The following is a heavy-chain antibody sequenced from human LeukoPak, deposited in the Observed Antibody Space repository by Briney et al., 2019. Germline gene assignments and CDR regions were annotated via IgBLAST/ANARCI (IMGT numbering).Heavy chain of an antibody. Sequence: GASVKVSCKASGYTFTSYDINWVRQATGQGLEWMGWMNPDSGNTGYAQKFQGRVTMTRDTSISTAYMELSRLRSDDTAVYYCARGATVGASPYNWFDPWGQGTLVTVSS. D-gene: IGHD1-26*01. CDR2: MNPDSGNT. J-gene: IGHJ5*02. V-gene: IGHV1-8*01. CDR3: ARGATVGASPYNWFDP. CDR1: GYTFTSYD.